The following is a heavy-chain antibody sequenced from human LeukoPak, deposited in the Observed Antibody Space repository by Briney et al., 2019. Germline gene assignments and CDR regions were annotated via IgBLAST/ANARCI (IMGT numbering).Heavy chain of an antibody. D-gene: IGHD2-2*01. CDR1: GGSISSSSYY. CDR3: AAVPAAMIDYYYMDV. J-gene: IGHJ6*03. CDR2: IYYSGST. V-gene: IGHV4-39*01. Sequence: SETLCLTCAVSGGSISSSSYYWGWIRPPTGKGLEWSGSIYYSGSTYYNPSLKSRVTISVDTPKNQLSLKLSSVTAADTAVYYCAAVPAAMIDYYYMDVWGKGTTVTVS.